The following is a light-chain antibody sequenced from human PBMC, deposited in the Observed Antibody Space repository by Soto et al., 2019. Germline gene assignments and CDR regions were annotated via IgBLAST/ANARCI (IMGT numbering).Light chain of an antibody. CDR1: SSNIGSDT. V-gene: IGLV1-44*01. Sequence: QSVLTQPPSASGTPGQRVTISCSGSSSNIGSDTVNWYQQFPGTAPKLLIYTNDQRPSGVPDRISGSKSGPSASLAISGLQSEDEADYYCASWDDSLNGPVFGGGTKVTVL. J-gene: IGLJ2*01. CDR2: TND. CDR3: ASWDDSLNGPV.